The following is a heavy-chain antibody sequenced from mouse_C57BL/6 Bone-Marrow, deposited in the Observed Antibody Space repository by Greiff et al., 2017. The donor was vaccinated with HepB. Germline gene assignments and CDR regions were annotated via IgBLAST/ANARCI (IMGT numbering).Heavy chain of an antibody. V-gene: IGHV14-4*01. CDR3: TTYSKNAMDY. Sequence: EVKLQESGAELVRPGASVKLSCTASGFNIKDDYMHWVKQRPEQGLEWIGWIDPENGDTEYASKFQGKATITADTSSNTAYLQLSSLTSEDTAVYYCTTYSKNAMDYWGQGTSVTVSS. CDR1: GFNIKDDY. J-gene: IGHJ4*01. D-gene: IGHD2-5*01. CDR2: IDPENGDT.